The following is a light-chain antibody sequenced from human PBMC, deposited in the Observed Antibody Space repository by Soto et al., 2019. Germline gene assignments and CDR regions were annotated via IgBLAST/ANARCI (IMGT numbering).Light chain of an antibody. J-gene: IGKJ1*01. V-gene: IGKV1-39*01. CDR1: QGISTY. Sequence: DIQMTQSPSSLSESVGDRVTITCRASQGISTYLNWYQQKPGKAPKVPIYAASSLQSGVPSRFSGSGSETDFTLTMSSLQPEDFATYSCQQSNSITWTFGQGTKVDIK. CDR2: AAS. CDR3: QQSNSITWT.